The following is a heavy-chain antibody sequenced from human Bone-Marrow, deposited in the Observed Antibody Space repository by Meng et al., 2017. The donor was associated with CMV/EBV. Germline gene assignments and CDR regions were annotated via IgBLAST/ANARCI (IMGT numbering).Heavy chain of an antibody. CDR1: GFTFSSYA. Sequence: GESLKISCAASGFTFSSYAMHWVRQAPGKGLEWVAVISYDGSNKYYADSVKGRFTISRDNSKSALYLQMNSLRAEDTAVYYCAREGFSYNWKSWFAPWGQG. V-gene: IGHV3-30*04. CDR2: ISYDGSNK. J-gene: IGHJ5*02. CDR3: AREGFSYNWKSWFAP. D-gene: IGHD1-20*01.